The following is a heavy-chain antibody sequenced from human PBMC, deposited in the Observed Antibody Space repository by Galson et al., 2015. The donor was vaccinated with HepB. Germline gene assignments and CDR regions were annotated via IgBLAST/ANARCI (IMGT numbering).Heavy chain of an antibody. V-gene: IGHV4-4*02. CDR3: ARHQQLVQGYVSYYYMDV. CDR1: GGSISSSNW. CDR2: IYHRGST. J-gene: IGHJ6*03. Sequence: QVQLQGSGPGLGKPSETLSLTCAVSGGSISSSNWWRWVRQPPGKGLEWIGEIYHRGSTNYNPSLKSRVTISVDKSKNQFSRKLSSVTAADTAVYYCARHQQLVQGYVSYYYMDVWGKGTTVTVSS. D-gene: IGHD6-13*01.